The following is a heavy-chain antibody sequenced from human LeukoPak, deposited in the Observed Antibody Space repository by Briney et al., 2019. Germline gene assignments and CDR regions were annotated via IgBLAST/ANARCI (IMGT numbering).Heavy chain of an antibody. Sequence: SGGSLRLSCAASGFTFSSYWISWVRQAPGKGLEWVANIKQDGSEKYYVDSVKGRFTISRDNAKNSLYLQMNSLRAEDTAVYYCAKFYGSGSYYNEADYWGQGTLVTVSS. V-gene: IGHV3-7*01. CDR1: GFTFSSYW. CDR2: IKQDGSEK. J-gene: IGHJ4*02. D-gene: IGHD3-10*01. CDR3: AKFYGSGSYYNEADY.